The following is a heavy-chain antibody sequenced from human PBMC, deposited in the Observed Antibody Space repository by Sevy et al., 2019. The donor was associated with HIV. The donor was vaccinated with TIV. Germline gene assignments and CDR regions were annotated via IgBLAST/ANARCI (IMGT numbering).Heavy chain of an antibody. D-gene: IGHD6-6*01. J-gene: IGHJ4*02. Sequence: GESLKISCAASGFTFSSYSMNWVRQAPGKGLEWVSYISSSSSTIHYADSVKGRFTISRDNAKNSLYLQMNSLRDEDTAVYYCARDLWGAARPSHFDYWGQGTLVTVSS. CDR3: ARDLWGAARPSHFDY. CDR2: ISSSSSTI. V-gene: IGHV3-48*02. CDR1: GFTFSSYS.